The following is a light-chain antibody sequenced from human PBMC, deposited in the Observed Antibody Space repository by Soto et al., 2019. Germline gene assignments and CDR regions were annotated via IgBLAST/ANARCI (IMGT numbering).Light chain of an antibody. CDR1: QTIRTR. Sequence: DIRMTQSPSPLSAALGDRVTITCRASQTIRTRLAWYQQKPGKAPKLLIYDASTLDSGVPSRLSGSGSEKDFTITISGLQPDDFATYYCHHYSSFSRTFGQVTKVDIK. J-gene: IGKJ1*01. CDR2: DAS. CDR3: HHYSSFSRT. V-gene: IGKV1-5*01.